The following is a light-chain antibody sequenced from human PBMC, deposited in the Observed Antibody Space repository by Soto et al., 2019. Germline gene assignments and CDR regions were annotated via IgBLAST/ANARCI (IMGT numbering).Light chain of an antibody. Sequence: EVVLTQSPATLSLFPGERATLSCRASESTTSSLAWYQQKPGQAPRVLIYDTSTRATGIPARFSGSGSGTDFTLTINSQEPEDFAVYYFHHRGNWWTIGQGTKVEIK. CDR1: ESTTSS. V-gene: IGKV3-11*01. J-gene: IGKJ1*01. CDR2: DTS. CDR3: HHRGNWWT.